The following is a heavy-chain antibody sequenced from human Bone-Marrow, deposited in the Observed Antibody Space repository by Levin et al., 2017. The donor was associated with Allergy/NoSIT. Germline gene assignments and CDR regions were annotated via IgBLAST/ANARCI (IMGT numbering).Heavy chain of an antibody. CDR3: AREEHIVVVTAILTPNSDNYYYDYGMDG. CDR2: ISSSSSYI. J-gene: IGHJ6*02. D-gene: IGHD2-21*02. CDR1: GFTFSSYS. Sequence: AGGSLRLSCAASGFTFSSYSMNWVRQAPGKGLEWVSSISSSSSYIYYADSVKGRFTISRDNAKNSLYLQMNSLRAEDTAVYYCAREEHIVVVTAILTPNSDNYYYDYGMDGWGQGTTVTVSS. V-gene: IGHV3-21*01.